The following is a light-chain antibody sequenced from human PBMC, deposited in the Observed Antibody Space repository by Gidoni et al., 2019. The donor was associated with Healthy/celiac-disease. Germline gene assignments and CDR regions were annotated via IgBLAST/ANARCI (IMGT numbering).Light chain of an antibody. Sequence: DVVMTQSPLSLPVTLGQPASISCRSSQSLVYRDGNTYLNWFQQMPGQSPRRLIYKVSNRDSGVPDRFSGIGSGTDFTLKISRVEAEDVGVYYCMQGTHLVTFGQGTKLEIK. CDR2: KVS. V-gene: IGKV2-30*01. J-gene: IGKJ2*01. CDR3: MQGTHLVT. CDR1: QSLVYRDGNTY.